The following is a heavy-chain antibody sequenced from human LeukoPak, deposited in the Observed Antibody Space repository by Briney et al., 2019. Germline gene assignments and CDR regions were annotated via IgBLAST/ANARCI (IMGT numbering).Heavy chain of an antibody. J-gene: IGHJ3*02. CDR3: AKDTLKAYSSGWGSAFDI. D-gene: IGHD6-19*01. CDR1: GFTFSSYG. CDR2: ISYDGSNK. Sequence: PGGSLRLSCAASGFTFSSYGMHWVRQAPGKGLEWVAVISYDGSNKYYADSVKGRFTISRDNSKNTLYLQMNSLRAEDTAVYYCAKDTLKAYSSGWGSAFDIWGQGTMVTVSS. V-gene: IGHV3-30*18.